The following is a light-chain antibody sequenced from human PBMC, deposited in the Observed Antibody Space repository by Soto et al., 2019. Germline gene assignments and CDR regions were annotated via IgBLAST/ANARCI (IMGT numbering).Light chain of an antibody. J-gene: IGKJ1*01. CDR2: DAS. CDR1: QSVSSY. Sequence: EIVLTQSPATLSFSPGERATLSCRASQSVSSYLACYQQKPGQAPRLLIYDASNRATGIPARFSGSGSGTDFTLTISSLEPEDFAVYYCQQRSNWTFGQGTKVDIK. V-gene: IGKV3-11*01. CDR3: QQRSNWT.